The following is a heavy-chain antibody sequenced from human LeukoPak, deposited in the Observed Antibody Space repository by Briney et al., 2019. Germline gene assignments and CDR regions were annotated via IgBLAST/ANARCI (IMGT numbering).Heavy chain of an antibody. CDR2: ISSSSSYI. CDR1: GFTFSSYS. CDR3: ASAGGYSYGWDY. Sequence: GGSLRLSCAASGFTFSSYSMNWVRQAPGKGLEWVSSISSSSSYIYYAASVKGRFTISRDNAKHSLYLQMNSLRAEDTAVYYCASAGGYSYGWDYWGQGTLVTVCS. D-gene: IGHD5-18*01. V-gene: IGHV3-21*01. J-gene: IGHJ4*02.